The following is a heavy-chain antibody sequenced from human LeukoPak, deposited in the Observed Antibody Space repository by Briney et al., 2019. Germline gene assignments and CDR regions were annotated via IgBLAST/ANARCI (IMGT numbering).Heavy chain of an antibody. Sequence: PGGSLRLSCAASGFTLDDYGMSWVRQAPGKGLEWVSGINWNGGSTGYADSVKGRFTISRDNAKNSLYLQMNSLRAEDTALYYCARVDRFGYCSGGSCYQFDYWGQGALVTVSS. V-gene: IGHV3-20*04. D-gene: IGHD2-15*01. J-gene: IGHJ4*02. CDR3: ARVDRFGYCSGGSCYQFDY. CDR2: INWNGGST. CDR1: GFTLDDYG.